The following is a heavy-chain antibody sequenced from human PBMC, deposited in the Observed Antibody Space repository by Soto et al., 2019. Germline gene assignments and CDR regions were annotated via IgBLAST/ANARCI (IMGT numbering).Heavy chain of an antibody. V-gene: IGHV3-30-3*01. J-gene: IGHJ6*02. CDR2: ISYDGSNK. CDR1: GFSLNSYA. D-gene: IGHD2-2*02. Sequence: GGSLRLSCAASGFSLNSYAMHWVRQAPGKGLEWVAVISYDGSNKFYGDSVKGRFTISRDNSKNTVYLQMDSRRTEDTAVYYCESDCSSHTCYRQGGMDVWGQGTTVTVSS. CDR3: ESDCSSHTCYRQGGMDV.